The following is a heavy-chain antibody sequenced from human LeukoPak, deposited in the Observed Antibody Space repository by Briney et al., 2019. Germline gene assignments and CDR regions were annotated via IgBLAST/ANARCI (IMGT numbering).Heavy chain of an antibody. CDR3: AKAEYYDSSGYIDY. CDR2: IKQDGSEK. CDR1: GFTFSSYW. D-gene: IGHD3-22*01. J-gene: IGHJ4*02. Sequence: PGGSLRLSCAASGFTFSSYWMSWVRQAPGKGLEWVANIKQDGSEKYYVDSVKGRFTITRDNAKKSLYLQMNSLRAEDTALYYCAKAEYYDSSGYIDYWGQGTLVTVSS. V-gene: IGHV3-7*03.